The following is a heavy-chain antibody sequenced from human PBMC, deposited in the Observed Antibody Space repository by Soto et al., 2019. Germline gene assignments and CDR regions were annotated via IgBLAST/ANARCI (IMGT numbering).Heavy chain of an antibody. V-gene: IGHV1-69*10. J-gene: IGHJ4*02. Sequence: GASVKVSCKASGGTFSSDVINWVRQAPGQGLDWMGGIMPALGIANHAQKFQGRVAITADESTSTAYMELSSLRSEDTAVYYCARGKDSNGYIHYFDCWGQGTLVTVSS. CDR2: IMPALGIA. D-gene: IGHD3-22*01. CDR1: GGTFSSDV. CDR3: ARGKDSNGYIHYFDC.